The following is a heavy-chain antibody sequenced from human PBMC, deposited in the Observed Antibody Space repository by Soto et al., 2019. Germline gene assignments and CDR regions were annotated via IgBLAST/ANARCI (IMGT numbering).Heavy chain of an antibody. Sequence: SETLSLTFSVSGAALNSGNYYWSWIRQVPGKGLEWIGHIYVTGAVDYNPSLRDRITISQDTSERQLSLNLRLVTAADTAVYYCARLRIATNNYKWFDPWGQGTLVTVSS. CDR2: IYVTGAV. V-gene: IGHV4-31*03. J-gene: IGHJ5*02. D-gene: IGHD2-21*01. CDR1: GAALNSGNYY. CDR3: ARLRIATNNYKWFDP.